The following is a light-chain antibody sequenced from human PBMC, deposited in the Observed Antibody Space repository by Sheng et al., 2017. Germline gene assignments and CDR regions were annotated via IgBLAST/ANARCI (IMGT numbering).Light chain of an antibody. V-gene: IGLV2-14*01. J-gene: IGLJ2*01. CDR3: SSYTTSSTPVV. Sequence: QSALTQPASVSGSPGQSITISCTGTSSDLGGYNYVSWYQQHPDKAPKLMIYDVSNRPSGVSNRFSGSKSGNTASLTISGLQAEDEGDYYCSSYTTSSTPVVFGGGTKLTVL. CDR1: SSDLGGYNY. CDR2: DVS.